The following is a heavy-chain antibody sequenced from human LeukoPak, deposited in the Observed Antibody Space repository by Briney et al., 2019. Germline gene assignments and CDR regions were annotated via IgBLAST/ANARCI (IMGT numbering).Heavy chain of an antibody. CDR3: ARNLRRRSGHYYYYMDA. V-gene: IGHV4-34*01. CDR1: GGSFSGYY. Sequence: SETLSLTCAVYGGSFSGYYWSWIRQPPGKGLEWIGEINHSGSTNYNPSLKSRVTISVDTSKNQFSLKLSSVTAADTAVYYCARNLRRRSGHYYYYMDAWGKGTTVTVSS. CDR2: INHSGST. J-gene: IGHJ6*03.